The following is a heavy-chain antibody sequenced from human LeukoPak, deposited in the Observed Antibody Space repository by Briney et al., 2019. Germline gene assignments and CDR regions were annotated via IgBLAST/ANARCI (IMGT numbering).Heavy chain of an antibody. D-gene: IGHD3-16*01. V-gene: IGHV3-33*01. CDR2: IWYDGSNK. J-gene: IGHJ6*02. CDR3: ARDGGHAYYYYYYGMDV. Sequence: GGSLRLSCAASGFTFSSYGMHWVRQAPGKGLEWVAAIWYDGSNKYYADSVKGRFTISRDNSKNTLYLQMNSLRAEDTAVYYCARDGGHAYYYYYYGMDVWGQGTTVTVSS. CDR1: GFTFSSYG.